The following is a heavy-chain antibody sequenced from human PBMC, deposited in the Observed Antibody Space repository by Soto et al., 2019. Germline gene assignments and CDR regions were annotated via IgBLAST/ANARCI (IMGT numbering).Heavy chain of an antibody. CDR1: GGTFSSYA. CDR3: ASKEVSSWYQVSSYYYYGMDV. CDR2: IIPIFGTA. V-gene: IGHV1-69*13. D-gene: IGHD6-13*01. Sequence: SVKVSCKASGGTFSSYAISWVRQAPGQGLEWMGGIIPIFGTANYAQKFQGGVTITADESTSTAYMELSSLRSEDTAVYYCASKEVSSWYQVSSYYYYGMDVWGQGTTVTVSS. J-gene: IGHJ6*02.